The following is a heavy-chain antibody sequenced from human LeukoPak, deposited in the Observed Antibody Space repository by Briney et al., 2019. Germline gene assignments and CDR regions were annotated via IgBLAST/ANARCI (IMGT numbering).Heavy chain of an antibody. Sequence: KTSETLSLTCAVSGGSISSSNWWSWVRQPPGKGLEWIGEIYHSGSTNYNPSLKSRVTISVDKSKNRFSLKLSSVTAADTAVYYCARVWTTVVRVYYFDYWGQGTLVTVSS. CDR3: ARVWTTVVRVYYFDY. CDR1: GGSISSSNW. CDR2: IYHSGST. V-gene: IGHV4-4*02. D-gene: IGHD4-23*01. J-gene: IGHJ4*02.